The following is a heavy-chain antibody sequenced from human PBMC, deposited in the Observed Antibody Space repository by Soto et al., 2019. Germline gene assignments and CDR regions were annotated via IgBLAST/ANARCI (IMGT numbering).Heavy chain of an antibody. D-gene: IGHD1-1*01. CDR2: ILVGGST. Sequence: PGGSLRLSCAVSGFICSSYDMSWVRQAPGKGLEWVSTILVGGSTHYEDSVKGRFTISRDTSKNTVYLQMNSLTAGDTAFYYCAKATATSGGAFEICGQGTMVTVSS. V-gene: IGHV3-23*01. CDR3: AKATATSGGAFEI. CDR1: GFICSSYD. J-gene: IGHJ3*02.